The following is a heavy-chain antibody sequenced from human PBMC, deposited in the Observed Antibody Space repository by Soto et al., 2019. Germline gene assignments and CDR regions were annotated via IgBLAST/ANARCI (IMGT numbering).Heavy chain of an antibody. CDR3: ARDDGHCSGGRCYGVPMDV. CDR1: GFTVSSNY. Sequence: EVQLVESGGGLVQPGGSLRLSCPASGFTVSSNYMTWVRQAPGKGLEWVSLIQSGGRTYYAGSVKGRFTISRDNSKNTLFLQMNSLRVEDTAVYYCARDDGHCSGGRCYGVPMDVCGKGTTVTVSS. CDR2: IQSGGRT. V-gene: IGHV3-66*01. J-gene: IGHJ6*03. D-gene: IGHD2-15*01.